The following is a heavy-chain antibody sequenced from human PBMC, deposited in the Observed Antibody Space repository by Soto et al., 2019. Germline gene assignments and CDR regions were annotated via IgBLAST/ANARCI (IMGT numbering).Heavy chain of an antibody. J-gene: IGHJ6*03. Sequence: GASVKVSCKASGYTLTSYGISWARQARRQRLEWIGWIVVGSGNTNYAQKFQERVTITRDMSTSTAYMELSSLRSEDTAVYYCGRQASDFYNGSPRYYLDVWGKGTTVTVSS. CDR2: IVVGSGNT. CDR3: GRQASDFYNGSPRYYLDV. CDR1: GYTLTSYG. D-gene: IGHD3-3*01. V-gene: IGHV1-58*02.